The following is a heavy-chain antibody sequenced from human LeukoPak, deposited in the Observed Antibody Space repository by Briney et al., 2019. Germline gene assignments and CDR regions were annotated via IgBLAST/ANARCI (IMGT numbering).Heavy chain of an antibody. J-gene: IGHJ4*02. V-gene: IGHV1-2*02. Sequence: ASVKVSCKAAGYTFTDYYMHWVRQAPGQGLEWMGWINPKSGGTNYAQNFQGRVTMTRDTSINTVYMDLGRLRSDDTAVYYCARDQGVGAAGLDYWGQGTLVTVSS. CDR3: ARDQGVGAAGLDY. CDR1: GYTFTDYY. D-gene: IGHD6-13*01. CDR2: INPKSGGT.